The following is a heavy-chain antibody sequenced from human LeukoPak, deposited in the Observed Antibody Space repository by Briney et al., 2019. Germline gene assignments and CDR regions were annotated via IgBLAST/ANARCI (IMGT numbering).Heavy chain of an antibody. V-gene: IGHV3-7*01. J-gene: IGHJ4*02. Sequence: GGSLRLSCAASGFTFSIYWMTWVRQAPGKGLEWVANIKQDGSEKYYVDSVRGRFTISRDNARNSLYFQMNSLRPEDTAVYYCARFSGYSYGGWFDYWGQGTLVTVSS. D-gene: IGHD5-18*01. CDR3: ARFSGYSYGGWFDY. CDR1: GFTFSIYW. CDR2: IKQDGSEK.